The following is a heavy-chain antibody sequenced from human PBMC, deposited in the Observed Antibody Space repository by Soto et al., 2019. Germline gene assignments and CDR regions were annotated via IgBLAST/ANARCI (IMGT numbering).Heavy chain of an antibody. D-gene: IGHD5-18*01. Sequence: PGGSLRLSCPASGFTFSSYWMSWVRQAPGKGLEWVANINQDGSEKYYVDSLKGRFTISRDAKNSLYLQMNSLRAEDTAVYYCARKRGYGYGPLDYWGQGTLVTVSS. J-gene: IGHJ4*02. CDR1: GFTFSSYW. CDR3: ARKRGYGYGPLDY. CDR2: INQDGSEK. V-gene: IGHV3-7*05.